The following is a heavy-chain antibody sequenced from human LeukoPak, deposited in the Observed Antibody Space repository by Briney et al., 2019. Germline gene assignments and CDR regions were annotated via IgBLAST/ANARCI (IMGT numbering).Heavy chain of an antibody. V-gene: IGHV5-51*01. CDR1: GYSFTSYW. D-gene: IGHD6-19*01. CDR3: ARLVEVAGRLDY. CDR2: IYLGDYDT. J-gene: IGHJ4*02. Sequence: GESLKISCKGSGYSFTSYWIGWVRQLPGKGLEWMEIIYLGDYDTRYSPSFQSQLNISADKPLSTAYLQWSRLKASDTAMYYCARLVEVAGRLDYWGQGTPVIVSS.